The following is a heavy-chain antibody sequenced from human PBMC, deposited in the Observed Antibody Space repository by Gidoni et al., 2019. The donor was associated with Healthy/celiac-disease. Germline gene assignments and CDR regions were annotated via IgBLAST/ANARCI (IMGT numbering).Heavy chain of an antibody. Sequence: QVQLQESGPGLEKPSQTLSLTCTVSGGSISSGGYYWSWIRKHPGKGLEWIGYIYHSGSTYYNPSLKSRVTISVDTSKNQFSLKLSSVTAADTAVYYCAREVAAAGIGENYWGQGTLVTVSS. CDR2: IYHSGST. V-gene: IGHV4-31*03. D-gene: IGHD6-13*01. CDR3: AREVAAAGIGENY. J-gene: IGHJ4*02. CDR1: GGSISSGGYY.